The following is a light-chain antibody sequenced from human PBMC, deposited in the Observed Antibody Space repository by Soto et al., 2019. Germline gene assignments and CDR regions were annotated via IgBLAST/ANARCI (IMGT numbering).Light chain of an antibody. Sequence: SSELTQPPSVSVAPGETARITCGGHNSGSKSVHWYQQRPGEAPVLVIFYDSDRPSGIPERFSGSNSGNTATLTISRVEAGDEADYHCQVWDSSSDRVVFGGGTKVTVL. CDR3: QVWDSSSDRVV. CDR2: YDS. V-gene: IGLV3-21*04. CDR1: NSGSKS. J-gene: IGLJ2*01.